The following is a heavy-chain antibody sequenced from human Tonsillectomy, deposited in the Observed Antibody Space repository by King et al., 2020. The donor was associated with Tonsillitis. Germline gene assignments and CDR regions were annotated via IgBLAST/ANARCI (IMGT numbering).Heavy chain of an antibody. CDR2: ISYDGSNK. CDR3: AKDLYYYDSSGYLDY. V-gene: IGHV3-30*18. CDR1: GFTFSTYD. J-gene: IGHJ4*02. D-gene: IGHD3-22*01. Sequence: VQLVESGGGVVQPGRSLRLSCAASGFTFSTYDMHWVRQAPGKGLEWVAVISYDGSNKFYADSVKGRFTISRDNSKNTLYLQMNSLRAEDTAVYYCAKDLYYYDSSGYLDYWGQGTLVTVS.